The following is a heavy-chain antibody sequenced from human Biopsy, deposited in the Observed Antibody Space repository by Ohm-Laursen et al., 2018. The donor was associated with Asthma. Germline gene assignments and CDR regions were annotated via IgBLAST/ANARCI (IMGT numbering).Heavy chain of an antibody. Sequence: SLRLSCAASGFTFSSYGMHWVRQAPGKGLEWVAVISYDGSNKYYADSVKGRFTISRDNSKNTLYLQMNSLRDEDTAVYYCASQSSGTDCWSGYYYFDYWGQGTLVTVSS. CDR2: ISYDGSNK. D-gene: IGHD3-3*01. J-gene: IGHJ4*02. V-gene: IGHV3-30*03. CDR3: ASQSSGTDCWSGYYYFDY. CDR1: GFTFSSYG.